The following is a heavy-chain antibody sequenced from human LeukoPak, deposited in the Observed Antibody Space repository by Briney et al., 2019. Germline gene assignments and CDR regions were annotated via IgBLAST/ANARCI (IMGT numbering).Heavy chain of an antibody. J-gene: IGHJ3*02. Sequence: SETLSLTCAVYGGSFSGYYWSWIRQPPGKGLEWIGEINHSGSTNYNPSLKSRVTISVDTSKNQFSLKPSSVTAADTAVYYCARDPELFDAFDIWGQGTMVTVSS. CDR2: INHSGST. V-gene: IGHV4-34*01. CDR3: ARDPELFDAFDI. D-gene: IGHD2-21*01. CDR1: GGSFSGYY.